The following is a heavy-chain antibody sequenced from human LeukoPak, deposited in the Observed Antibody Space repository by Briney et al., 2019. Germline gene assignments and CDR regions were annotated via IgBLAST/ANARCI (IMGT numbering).Heavy chain of an antibody. V-gene: IGHV3-23*01. Sequence: GGSLRLSCAASGFTFSSYAMSWVRQAPGKGLEWVSAISGSGGSTYYADSVKGRFTISRDNSKNTLYLRMNSLRAEDTAVYYCAKTTRSYGYSPDYWGQGTLVTVSS. D-gene: IGHD5-18*01. CDR3: AKTTRSYGYSPDY. J-gene: IGHJ4*02. CDR1: GFTFSSYA. CDR2: ISGSGGST.